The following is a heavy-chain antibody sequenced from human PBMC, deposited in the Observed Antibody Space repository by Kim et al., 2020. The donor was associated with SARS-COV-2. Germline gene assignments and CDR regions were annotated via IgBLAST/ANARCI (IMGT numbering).Heavy chain of an antibody. CDR1: GFTFSNYA. V-gene: IGHV3-30-3*01. Sequence: GGSLRLSCAASGFTFSNYAMHWVRQAPGKGLEWVAVISYDASNKYYADSVQGRVTISRDNSKSTLYLQMHSLRPEDTAVYYCATDGAYWVRGTLVTVSS. CDR2: ISYDASNK. J-gene: IGHJ4*01. CDR3: ATDGAY.